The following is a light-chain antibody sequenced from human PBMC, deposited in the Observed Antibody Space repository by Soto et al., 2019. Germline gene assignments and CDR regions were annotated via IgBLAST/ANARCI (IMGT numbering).Light chain of an antibody. CDR2: GAS. Sequence: IVVDQSLATLSVSPGERATLSCRASQSVSSSYLAWYQQKPGQAPRLLISGASSRATGIPDRFSGSGSGTDFTLTISRLEPEDFALYYCQQYGGSPITFGQGTRLEI. V-gene: IGKV3-20*01. CDR3: QQYGGSPIT. CDR1: QSVSSSY. J-gene: IGKJ5*01.